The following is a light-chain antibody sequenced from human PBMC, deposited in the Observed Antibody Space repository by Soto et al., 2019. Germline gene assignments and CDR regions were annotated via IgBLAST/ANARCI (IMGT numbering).Light chain of an antibody. CDR2: GAS. J-gene: IGKJ1*01. CDR3: QQYNNWPLT. V-gene: IGKV3-15*01. Sequence: EIVMTQSPATLSVSPGERATLSCRASRNVSSNLAWYQQKPGQAPRLHIYGASTRSTSIPARVSGSGSGTEITRTINSLQSEYFAVYSCQQYNNWPLTFGQGTQVEIK. CDR1: RNVSSN.